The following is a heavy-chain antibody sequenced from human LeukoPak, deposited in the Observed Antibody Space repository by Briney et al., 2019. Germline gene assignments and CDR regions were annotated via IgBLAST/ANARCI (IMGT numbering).Heavy chain of an antibody. D-gene: IGHD2-2*01. Sequence: GRSLRLSCAPSGFIFNNYAMSWVRQAPGYGLEWVSAINGDSSTTYYTDSVKGRFSISRDNSKNTLYLQMNSLRAEDTAIYYCTRSKGYCSSTTCANFDCWGQGTLVTVSS. CDR3: TRSKGYCSSTTCANFDC. V-gene: IGHV3-23*01. CDR1: GFIFNNYA. CDR2: INGDSSTT. J-gene: IGHJ4*02.